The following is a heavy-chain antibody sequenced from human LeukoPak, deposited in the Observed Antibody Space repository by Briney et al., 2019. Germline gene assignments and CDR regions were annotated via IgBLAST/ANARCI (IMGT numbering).Heavy chain of an antibody. D-gene: IGHD3-10*01. V-gene: IGHV3-30*03. CDR2: ISYDGSNE. Sequence: GGSLRLSCAASGFTFSSYGMHWVRQAPGKGLEWVAVISYDGSNEYYADSVKGRFTISRDNSKNTLYLQMNSLRAEDTAVYYCARGPYGSGSTIDYWGQGTLVTVS. CDR1: GFTFSSYG. CDR3: ARGPYGSGSTIDY. J-gene: IGHJ4*02.